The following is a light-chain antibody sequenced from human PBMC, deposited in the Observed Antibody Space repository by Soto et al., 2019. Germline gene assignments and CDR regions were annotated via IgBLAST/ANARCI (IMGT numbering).Light chain of an antibody. J-gene: IGKJ4*01. V-gene: IGKV1-6*01. CDR1: QGTRND. Sequence: AIQMTQSPSSLSTSIGDRVTLTCRASQGTRNDLGWYQHKPGKAPNFLIYAASSFQSGVPSRFSGSGSGTDITLTISILQPDDCATHFCLQTYSSLTSGGGTKVEIK. CDR3: LQTYSSLT. CDR2: AAS.